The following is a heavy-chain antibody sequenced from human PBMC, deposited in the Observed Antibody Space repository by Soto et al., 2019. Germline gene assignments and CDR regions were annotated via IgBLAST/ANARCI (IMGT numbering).Heavy chain of an antibody. Sequence: VQLVESGGGVVQPGRSLRLSCAASGFTFSSYGMHWVRQAPGKGLEWVAVISYDGSNKYYADSVKGRFTISRDNSKNTLYLHMNSLRAEDTAVYYCAKDVSSGWYRRVDAFDIWFQGPMVTVSS. V-gene: IGHV3-30*18. J-gene: IGHJ3*02. CDR2: ISYDGSNK. D-gene: IGHD6-19*01. CDR3: AKDVSSGWYRRVDAFDI. CDR1: GFTFSSYG.